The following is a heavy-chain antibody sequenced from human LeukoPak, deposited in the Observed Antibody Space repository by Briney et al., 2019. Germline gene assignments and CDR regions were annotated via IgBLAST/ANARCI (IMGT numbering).Heavy chain of an antibody. J-gene: IGHJ6*03. CDR2: ISSSGSTI. CDR1: GLTFSSYS. Sequence: PGGSLRLSCVASGLTFSSYSMNWVRQAPGKGLEWVSYISSSGSTIYYADSVKGRFTISRDNAKNSLYLQMNSLRAEDTAVYYCARPGYYYMDVWGKGTTVTISS. CDR3: ARPGYYYMDV. V-gene: IGHV3-48*04.